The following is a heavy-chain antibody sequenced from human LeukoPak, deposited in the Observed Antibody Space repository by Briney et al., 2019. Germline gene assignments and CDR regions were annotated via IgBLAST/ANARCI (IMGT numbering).Heavy chain of an antibody. J-gene: IGHJ4*02. CDR1: GFTFGTYA. Sequence: GGSLRLSCAASGFTFGTYAMHWVRQAPGRGLEWIAVISYDRIHIYYADSVKGRFTTSRDNSKNTLFLEMNSLRTEDTAVYYCARDNPHGSGSDSWGQGTLVTVSS. D-gene: IGHD3-10*01. CDR3: ARDNPHGSGSDS. V-gene: IGHV3-30-3*01. CDR2: ISYDRIHI.